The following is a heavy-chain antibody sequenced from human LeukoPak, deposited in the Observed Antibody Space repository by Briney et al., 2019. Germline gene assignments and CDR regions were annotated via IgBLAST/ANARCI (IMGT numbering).Heavy chain of an antibody. CDR2: ISSSSSTI. V-gene: IGHV3-48*04. Sequence: GGSLRLSCAASGFTFSSYSMNWVRQAPGKGLEWVSYISSSSSTIYYADSVKGRFTISRDNAKNSLYLQMNSLRAEDTAVYYCARDPYSSSWPFDYWGQGTLVTVSS. CDR3: ARDPYSSSWPFDY. J-gene: IGHJ4*02. D-gene: IGHD6-13*01. CDR1: GFTFSSYS.